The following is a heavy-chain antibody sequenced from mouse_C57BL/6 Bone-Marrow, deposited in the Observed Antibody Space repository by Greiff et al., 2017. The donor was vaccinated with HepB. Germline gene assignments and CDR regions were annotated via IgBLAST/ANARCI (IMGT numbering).Heavy chain of an antibody. J-gene: IGHJ2*01. V-gene: IGHV5-17*01. Sequence: EVQLVESGGGLVKPGGSLKLSCAASGFTFSDYGMHWVRQAPEKGLEWVAYISSGSSTIYYAATVKGRFTISRDNAKNTLFLQMTSLRSEDTAMYYCARDGYYPVYFDYWGQGTTLTVSS. CDR2: ISSGSSTI. D-gene: IGHD2-3*01. CDR3: ARDGYYPVYFDY. CDR1: GFTFSDYG.